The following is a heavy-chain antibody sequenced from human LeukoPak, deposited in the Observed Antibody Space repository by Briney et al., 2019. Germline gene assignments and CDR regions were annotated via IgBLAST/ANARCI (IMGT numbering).Heavy chain of an antibody. J-gene: IGHJ5*02. Sequence: GGSLRLSCAASGFSLSSYDMNWVRQTPGKGLEWVSSISTSSTFIYYTYSVKGRFTISRDDAKNSLYLQMNSLSAEDTAVYYCARADCSSSTCYLRSSWFDPWGQGTLVTVSS. V-gene: IGHV3-21*01. CDR2: ISTSSTFI. CDR1: GFSLSSYD. D-gene: IGHD2/OR15-2a*01. CDR3: ARADCSSSTCYLRSSWFDP.